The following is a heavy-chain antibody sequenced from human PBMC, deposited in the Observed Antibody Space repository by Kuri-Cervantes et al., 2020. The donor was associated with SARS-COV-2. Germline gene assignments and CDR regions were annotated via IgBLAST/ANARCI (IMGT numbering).Heavy chain of an antibody. CDR1: GFTFSSYG. D-gene: IGHD6-13*01. CDR2: ISYDGSNK. Sequence: GESLKISCAASGFTFSSYGMHWVRQAPGKGLEWVAVISYDGSNKYYADSVKGRFTISRDNSKNTLYLQMNSLRAEDTAVYYCARSARAAGTYYYYGMDVWGQGTTVTVSS. CDR3: ARSARAAGTYYYYGMDV. J-gene: IGHJ6*02. V-gene: IGHV3-30*03.